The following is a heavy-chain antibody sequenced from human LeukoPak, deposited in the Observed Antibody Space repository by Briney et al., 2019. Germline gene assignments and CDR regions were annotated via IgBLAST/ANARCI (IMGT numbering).Heavy chain of an antibody. V-gene: IGHV3-66*02. CDR1: GFTDSSNY. CDR3: ARDTVVVPASDAFDI. Sequence: GGSLRLSCAASGFTDSSNYMSWVRQAPGKGLEWVSVIYSGGSTYYADSVKGRFTISRDNSKNTLYLQMNSLRAEDTAVYYCARDTVVVPASDAFDIWGQGTMVTVSS. CDR2: IYSGGST. D-gene: IGHD2-2*01. J-gene: IGHJ3*02.